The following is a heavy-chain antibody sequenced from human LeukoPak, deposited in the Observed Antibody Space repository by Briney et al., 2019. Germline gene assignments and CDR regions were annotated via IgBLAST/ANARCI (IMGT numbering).Heavy chain of an antibody. Sequence: GGSLRLSCATSGFTFSSYAKSWVRQPPGKGLEWVSGIGASGGSTYYADSVKGRLTISTDNSKNTLYLQMNSLRTEDTAVYYCAKAEGYDILTGLDYWGQGTLVTVSS. CDR1: GFTFSSYA. D-gene: IGHD3-9*01. CDR2: IGASGGST. V-gene: IGHV3-23*01. CDR3: AKAEGYDILTGLDY. J-gene: IGHJ4*02.